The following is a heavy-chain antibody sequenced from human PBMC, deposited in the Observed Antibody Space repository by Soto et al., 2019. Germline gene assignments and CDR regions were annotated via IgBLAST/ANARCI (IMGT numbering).Heavy chain of an antibody. Sequence: QVQLQESGPGLVKPSETLSLTCTVSGDAMPTYYWSWIRQPAGQGLEWIGRIYTSGSTTYNPSLKSRVTMSIDTSNNHFSLKLKSVTAADTAVYCCARTVGAAYYFDFWGQGALVTVSS. CDR2: IYTSGST. CDR1: GDAMPTYY. J-gene: IGHJ4*02. D-gene: IGHD1-26*01. CDR3: ARTVGAAYYFDF. V-gene: IGHV4-4*07.